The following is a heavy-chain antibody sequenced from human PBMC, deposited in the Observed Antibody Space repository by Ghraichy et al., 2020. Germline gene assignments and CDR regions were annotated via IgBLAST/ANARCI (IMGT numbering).Heavy chain of an antibody. CDR2: ISGGGTRT. D-gene: IGHD3-10*01. Sequence: GGSLRLSCATSGFSFSSYAVSWVRRAPGKGLEWVSLISGGGTRTYYADSVKGRFSISRDFSKDTVYLQMNSLRAEDTAVYYCAKTPYYDYYYYMDVWGKGTTVTVSS. CDR3: AKTPYYDYYYYMDV. V-gene: IGHV3-23*01. CDR1: GFSFSSYA. J-gene: IGHJ6*03.